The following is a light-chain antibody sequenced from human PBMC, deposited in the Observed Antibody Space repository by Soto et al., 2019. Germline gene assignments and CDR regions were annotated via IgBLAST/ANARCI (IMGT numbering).Light chain of an antibody. CDR2: DSS. CDR3: QQYNTYASLT. J-gene: IGKJ4*01. Sequence: IPITKSPTTLSASVGYRVTFTFGSIQSISSWLAWYQQKLGRAPRLLIYDSSSLESGVPSRLSGSGYGTEFTLTISSLQPDEFATYYCQQYNTYASLTFGGGTKVDIK. CDR1: QSISSW. V-gene: IGKV1-5*01.